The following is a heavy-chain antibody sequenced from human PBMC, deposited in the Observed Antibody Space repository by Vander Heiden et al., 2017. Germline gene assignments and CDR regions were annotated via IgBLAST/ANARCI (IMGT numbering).Heavy chain of an antibody. Sequence: QVQLVQSGAEVKKPGSSVKVSCKASGRTFSSHAISWVRQAPGQGLEWMGGIIPIFGTANYAQKFQGRVTITADESTSTAYMELSSLRSEDTAVYYCARAPPSYYYDSSGYSYYFDYWGQGTLVTVSS. V-gene: IGHV1-69*01. CDR1: GRTFSSHA. D-gene: IGHD3-22*01. CDR3: ARAPPSYYYDSSGYSYYFDY. CDR2: IIPIFGTA. J-gene: IGHJ4*02.